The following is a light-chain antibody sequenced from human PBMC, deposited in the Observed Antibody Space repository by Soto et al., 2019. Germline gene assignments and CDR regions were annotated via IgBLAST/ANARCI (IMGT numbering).Light chain of an antibody. V-gene: IGKV1-5*01. J-gene: IGKJ1*01. Sequence: DIQMTQSPSTLSASVGDSVTITCRASQSMNDWLAWYQQKPGKAPKVLIYDASSLQTGVPSRFSGSGSGTDFTLTIDSLQPDDVATYYCLRYNAFSQTFGQGTKVEI. CDR3: LRYNAFSQT. CDR1: QSMNDW. CDR2: DAS.